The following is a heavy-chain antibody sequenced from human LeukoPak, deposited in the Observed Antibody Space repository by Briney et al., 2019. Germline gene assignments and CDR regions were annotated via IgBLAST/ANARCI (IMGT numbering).Heavy chain of an antibody. J-gene: IGHJ4*02. V-gene: IGHV3-74*01. Sequence: PGGSLRLSCAASGFGFSRYWMHWVRQAPGTGLKWVSRIYRDGSTTDYADSVKGRFSISRDNAKNSLYLQMNSLRAEDTAVYYCLRGDRRDYWGQGTLVTVSS. CDR1: GFGFSRYW. CDR3: LRGDRRDY. CDR2: IYRDGSTT.